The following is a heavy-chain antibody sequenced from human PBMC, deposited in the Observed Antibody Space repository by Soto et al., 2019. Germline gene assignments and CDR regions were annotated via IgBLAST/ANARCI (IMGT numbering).Heavy chain of an antibody. CDR3: AQDRGFSSCSNCFDP. CDR2: INVDGDTT. V-gene: IGHV3-23*01. J-gene: IGHJ5*02. CDR1: GSTFSTYA. D-gene: IGHD6-19*01. Sequence: EVQLLESGGGLAHPGGSLRLSCVASGSTFSTYALSWVRQAPWKGLEWVSGINVDGDTTYYADSVKGRFTISRDNSGNTLYLQMHSLRAEETAVYHCAQDRGFSSCSNCFDPWGPGTMVIVSS.